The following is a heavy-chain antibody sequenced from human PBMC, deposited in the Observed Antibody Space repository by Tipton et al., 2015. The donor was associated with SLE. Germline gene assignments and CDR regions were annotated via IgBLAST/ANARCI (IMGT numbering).Heavy chain of an antibody. CDR2: ISSSSSYI. V-gene: IGHV3-21*01. Sequence: SLRLSCAASGFTFSSYSMNWVRQAPGKGLEWVSSISSSSSYIYYADSVKGRFTISRDNAKNSLYLQMNSLRAEDTAVYYCAREGVDYYYYMGVWGKGTTVTVSS. D-gene: IGHD2-15*01. CDR1: GFTFSSYS. CDR3: AREGVDYYYYMGV. J-gene: IGHJ6*03.